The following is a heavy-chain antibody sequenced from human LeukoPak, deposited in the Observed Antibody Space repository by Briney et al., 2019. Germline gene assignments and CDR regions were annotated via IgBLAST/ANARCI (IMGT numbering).Heavy chain of an antibody. V-gene: IGHV4-39*07. CDR3: ARGRARYSGSYYGSFDY. D-gene: IGHD1-26*01. Sequence: SETLSLTCTVSGGSISSYYWGWIRQPPGKGLEWIGSIYYSGSTYYNPSLKSRVTISVDTSKNQFSLKLSSVTAADTAVYYCARGRARYSGSYYGSFDYWGQGTLVTVSS. CDR2: IYYSGST. J-gene: IGHJ4*02. CDR1: GGSISSYY.